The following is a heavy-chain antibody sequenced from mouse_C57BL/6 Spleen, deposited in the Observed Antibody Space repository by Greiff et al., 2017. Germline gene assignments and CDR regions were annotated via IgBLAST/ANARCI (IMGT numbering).Heavy chain of an antibody. D-gene: IGHD2-1*01. CDR1: GYAFSSYW. Sequence: QVQLQQSGAELVKPGASVKISCKASGYAFSSYWMNWVKQRPGKGLEWIGQIYPGDGDTNYNGKFKGKATLTADKSSSTAYMQLSSLTSEDSAVYFCAREDYGNYDYAMDDWGQVTSVTVSS. J-gene: IGHJ4*01. V-gene: IGHV1-80*01. CDR3: AREDYGNYDYAMDD. CDR2: IYPGDGDT.